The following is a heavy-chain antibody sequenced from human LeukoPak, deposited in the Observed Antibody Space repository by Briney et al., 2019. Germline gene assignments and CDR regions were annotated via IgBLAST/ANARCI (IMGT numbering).Heavy chain of an antibody. Sequence: SETLSLTCTVSGGSISSYYWSWIRQPPGKGLEWIGYIYYSGSTNYNPSLKSRVTISVDTSKNQFSLKLSSVTAADTAVYYCATCGGDCYYYGMDVWGQGTTVTVSS. CDR2: IYYSGST. J-gene: IGHJ6*02. V-gene: IGHV4-59*01. D-gene: IGHD2-21*01. CDR1: GGSISSYY. CDR3: ATCGGDCYYYGMDV.